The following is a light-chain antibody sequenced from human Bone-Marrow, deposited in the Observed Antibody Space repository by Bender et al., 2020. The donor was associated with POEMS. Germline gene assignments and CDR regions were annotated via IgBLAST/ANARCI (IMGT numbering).Light chain of an antibody. V-gene: IGLV4-69*01. Sequence: QLVLTQSPSASASLGASVKLTCTLSSEHSDDAIAWHQQQPAKGPRNLMRINRDGSHNRGDDIPERFSGSKSGAERYLIISGLQSADEATYYCQTWGTDVMFGGGTKLTVL. CDR2: INRDGSH. CDR3: QTWGTDVM. J-gene: IGLJ3*02. CDR1: SEHSDDA.